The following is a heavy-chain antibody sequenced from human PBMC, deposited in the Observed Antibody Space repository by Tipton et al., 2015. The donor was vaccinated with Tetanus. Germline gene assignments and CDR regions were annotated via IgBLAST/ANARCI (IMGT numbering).Heavy chain of an antibody. CDR3: AASVVRWFDP. CDR1: GGSISESPYY. J-gene: IGHJ5*02. V-gene: IGHV4-39*07. D-gene: IGHD3-22*01. CDR2: FFYGGTT. Sequence: TLSLTCTVSGGSISESPYYWDWIRQPPGKGLEGIGSFFYGGTTNYNPSLKSRVSMSVDASKKRLSLKLTSVTAADTAVYYCAASVVRWFDPWGQGTLVAVSS.